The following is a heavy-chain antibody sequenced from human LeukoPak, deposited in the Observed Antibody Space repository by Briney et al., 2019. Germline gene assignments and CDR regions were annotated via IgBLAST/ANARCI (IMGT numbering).Heavy chain of an antibody. V-gene: IGHV1-18*01. CDR2: ISAYNGNT. J-gene: IGHJ4*02. Sequence: ASVKVSCKASGYTFTSYGISWVRQAPGQGLEWMGWISAYNGNTNYAQKLQGRVTMTTDTSTSTAYMELRSLRSDDTAVYYCVRERPGAGHFDYWGQGTLVTVSS. D-gene: IGHD6-19*01. CDR3: VRERPGAGHFDY. CDR1: GYTFTSYG.